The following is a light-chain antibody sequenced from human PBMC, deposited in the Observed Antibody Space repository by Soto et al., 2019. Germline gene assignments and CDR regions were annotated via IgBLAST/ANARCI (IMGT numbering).Light chain of an antibody. CDR3: QQYNSYPWT. Sequence: DIQMTQSPSTLSASVGDRVTITCRASQSISSWLAWYQQKPGKAHKLLIYKASSLESGVPSRFSGSGSGTEFTLPISSLLPYEFATYYCQQYNSYPWTFGQGTKVEIK. CDR1: QSISSW. CDR2: KAS. V-gene: IGKV1-5*03. J-gene: IGKJ1*01.